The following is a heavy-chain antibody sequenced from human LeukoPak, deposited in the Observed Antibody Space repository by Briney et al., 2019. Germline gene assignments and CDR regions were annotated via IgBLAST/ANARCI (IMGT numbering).Heavy chain of an antibody. J-gene: IGHJ3*01. CDR3: ARYSGFGAFDV. V-gene: IGHV4-34*01. CDR1: GGSFSGYY. Sequence: SETLSLTCAVYGGSFSGYYWSWIRQPPGKGLEWIGEINHSGSTNYNPSLKSRVTISVDTSKNQFSLKLSSVTAADTAVYYCARYSGFGAFDVWGQGTMVTVSS. D-gene: IGHD2-21*01. CDR2: INHSGST.